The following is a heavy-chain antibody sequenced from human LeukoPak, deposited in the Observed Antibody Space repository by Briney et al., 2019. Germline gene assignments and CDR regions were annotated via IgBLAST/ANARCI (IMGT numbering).Heavy chain of an antibody. CDR2: IRYDGSNK. D-gene: IGHD2-2*02. V-gene: IGHV3-30*02. CDR1: GFTFSSYG. Sequence: PGGSLRLSCAASGFTFSSYGMHWVRQAPGKGLEWVAFIRYDGSNKYYADSVKGRFTISRDNSKNTLYLQMNSLRAEDTAVYYCAKGYCSSTSCYTGGDYYYYYMDVWGKGTTVTVSS. CDR3: AKGYCSSTSCYTGGDYYYYYMDV. J-gene: IGHJ6*03.